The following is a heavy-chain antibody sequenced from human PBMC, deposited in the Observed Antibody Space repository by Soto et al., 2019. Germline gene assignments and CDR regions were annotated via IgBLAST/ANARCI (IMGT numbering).Heavy chain of an antibody. CDR1: GYTFTSYG. D-gene: IGHD6-19*01. Sequence: ASVKVSCKASGYTFTSYGISWVRQAPGQGLEWMGWISAYNGNTNYAQKLQGRVTMTTDTSTSTAYMELRSLRSDDTAVYYCAKDTYSSGWYRDGDYGMDVWGQGTTVTVSS. J-gene: IGHJ6*02. CDR2: ISAYNGNT. CDR3: AKDTYSSGWYRDGDYGMDV. V-gene: IGHV1-18*04.